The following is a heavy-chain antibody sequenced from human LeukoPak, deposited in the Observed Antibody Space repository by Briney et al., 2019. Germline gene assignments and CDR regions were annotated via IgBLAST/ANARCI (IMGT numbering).Heavy chain of an antibody. V-gene: IGHV4-59*01. J-gene: IGHJ4*02. CDR3: ASRSSIWSGYQDTLYYFDS. CDR2: IYYSGST. D-gene: IGHD3-3*01. Sequence: SETLSLTCTVSGGSISSYYWSWIRQPPGKRLEWIGHIYYSGSTNYNPSLKSRVTISVDTSKNQFSLKLGSVTAADTAVYYCASRSSIWSGYQDTLYYFDSWGQGTLVTVSS. CDR1: GGSISSYY.